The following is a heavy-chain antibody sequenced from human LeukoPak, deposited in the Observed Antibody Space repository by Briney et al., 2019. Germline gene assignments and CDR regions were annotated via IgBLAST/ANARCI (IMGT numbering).Heavy chain of an antibody. CDR2: IYYSGST. Sequence: SETLSLTCTVSGGSISSYYWSWIRQPPGKGLEWIGYIYYSGSTNYNPSLKSRVTISVDTSKNQFSLKLSSVTAADTAVYYCARDDSSGRFDPWGQGTLVTVSS. D-gene: IGHD6-19*01. CDR1: GGSISSYY. J-gene: IGHJ5*02. V-gene: IGHV4-59*01. CDR3: ARDDSSGRFDP.